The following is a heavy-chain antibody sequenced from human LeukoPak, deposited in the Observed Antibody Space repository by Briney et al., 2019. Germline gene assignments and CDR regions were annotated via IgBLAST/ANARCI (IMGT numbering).Heavy chain of an antibody. Sequence: GGSLRLSCAASGFTFSSYGMNWVRQAPGKGLEWVSSISSSSTYIYYADSVKGRFTISRDNAKNSLYLQMNSLRAEDTAVYYCARDSSGNSAFDPWGQGTLVTVSS. CDR3: ARDSSGNSAFDP. CDR2: ISSSSTYI. V-gene: IGHV3-21*01. J-gene: IGHJ5*02. CDR1: GFTFSSYG. D-gene: IGHD4-23*01.